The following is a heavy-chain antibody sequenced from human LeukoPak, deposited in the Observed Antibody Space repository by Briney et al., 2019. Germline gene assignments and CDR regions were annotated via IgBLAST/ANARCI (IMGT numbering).Heavy chain of an antibody. V-gene: IGHV4-34*01. CDR1: GGSFSGYY. CDR2: FNHSGST. CDR3: AIGRRSGLWGAVDQ. J-gene: IGHJ5*02. Sequence: PSETLSLTCAVYGGSFSGYYWSWIRQPPGKGLEWIGEFNHSGSTTYNPSLNSRVTISVDTAKNQFSLKLSFVTAADTAVYYCAIGRRSGLWGAVDQWGQGTRVTVFS. D-gene: IGHD6-19*01.